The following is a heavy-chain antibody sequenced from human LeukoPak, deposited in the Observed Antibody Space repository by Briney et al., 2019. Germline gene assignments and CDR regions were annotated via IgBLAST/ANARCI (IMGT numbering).Heavy chain of an antibody. CDR3: ANDRLKYSGGGMDV. V-gene: IGHV3-23*01. D-gene: IGHD2-21*01. CDR1: GFTFNTYA. J-gene: IGHJ6*04. CDR2: VSGGGGSTGTT. Sequence: GGSLRLSCAASGFTFNTYAMTWVRQAPGKGLEWVSTVSGGGGSTGTTYYADSVKGRFTISRDNSKKTLYLQMNSLRAEDTAVYYCANDRLKYSGGGMDVWGIGTTVTVSS.